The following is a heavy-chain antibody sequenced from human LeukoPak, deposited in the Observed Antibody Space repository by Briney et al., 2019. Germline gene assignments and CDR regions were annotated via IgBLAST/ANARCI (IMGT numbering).Heavy chain of an antibody. D-gene: IGHD6-19*01. CDR1: GFTFDDYA. CDR3: AKEIYPQSPNLTHSSGWYLGYFQH. J-gene: IGHJ1*01. CDR2: ISWNSGSI. Sequence: GRSLRLSCAASGFTFDDYAMHWVRQAPGKGLEWVSGISWNSGSIGYADSVKGRFTISRDNAKNSLYLQMNSLRAEDTALYYCAKEIYPQSPNLTHSSGWYLGYFQHWGQSTLVTVSS. V-gene: IGHV3-9*01.